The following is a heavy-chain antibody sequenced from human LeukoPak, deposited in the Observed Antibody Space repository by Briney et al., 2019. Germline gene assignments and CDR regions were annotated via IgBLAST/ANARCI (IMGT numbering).Heavy chain of an antibody. Sequence: GESLKISCQTSGYSFTNYWIGWVRQTPGRGLEWMGIIHPGTSETRYTPSFQGQVTFSADKSLSTAFLQWSRLKASDTAIFYCARLDDGGYYFVHDWGQGTLVTVS. J-gene: IGHJ4*02. CDR3: ARLDDGGYYFVHD. CDR1: GYSFTNYW. CDR2: IHPGTSET. V-gene: IGHV5-51*01. D-gene: IGHD3-22*01.